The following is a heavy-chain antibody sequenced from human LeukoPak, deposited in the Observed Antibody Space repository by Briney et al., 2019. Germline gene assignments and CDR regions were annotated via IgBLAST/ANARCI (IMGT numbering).Heavy chain of an antibody. CDR1: GGSISSGGYY. CDR3: ARAVGDYDYIWGNYRSSQFDY. D-gene: IGHD3-16*02. Sequence: PSETLSLTCTVSGGSISSGGYYWTWIRQPPGKGLEWIGYIYFSGSTSYTPSLRSRLTISIDTSKNQFSLSLSSVSAADTAVYYCARAVGDYDYIWGNYRSSQFDYWGQGALVTVSS. CDR2: IYFSGST. J-gene: IGHJ4*02. V-gene: IGHV4-30-4*01.